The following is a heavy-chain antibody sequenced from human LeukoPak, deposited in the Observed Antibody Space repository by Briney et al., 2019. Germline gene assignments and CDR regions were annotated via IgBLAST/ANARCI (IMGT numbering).Heavy chain of an antibody. CDR1: GYTFTSYY. D-gene: IGHD6-19*01. CDR2: INPSGGST. CDR3: AREWGLREQWLDYFDY. V-gene: IGHV1-46*01. Sequence: ASVKVSCKASGYTFTSYYMHWVRQAPGQGLEWMGIINPSGGSTSYAQKFQGRVTMTRDMSTSTVYMELSSLRSEDTAVYYCAREWGLREQWLDYFDYWGQGTLVTVSS. J-gene: IGHJ4*02.